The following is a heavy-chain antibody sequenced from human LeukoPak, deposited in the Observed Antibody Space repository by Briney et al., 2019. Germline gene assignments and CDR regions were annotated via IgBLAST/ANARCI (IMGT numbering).Heavy chain of an antibody. D-gene: IGHD6-6*01. CDR2: ISSSGSYI. Sequence: GGSLRLSCAASGFTFTRYSMHWVRQAPGKGLEWVSSISSSGSYIFYAQSVEGRFIISRDNAKNSHYLQMNSLRVDDTAVYFCARGTYRSSSPSIGMPYYLDYWGQGILVTVSS. J-gene: IGHJ4*02. CDR3: ARGTYRSSSPSIGMPYYLDY. CDR1: GFTFTRYS. V-gene: IGHV3-21*01.